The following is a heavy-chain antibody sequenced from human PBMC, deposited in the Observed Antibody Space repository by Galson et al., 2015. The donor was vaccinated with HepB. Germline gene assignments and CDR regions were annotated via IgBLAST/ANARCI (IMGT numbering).Heavy chain of an antibody. Sequence: SLRLSCAASGFTFSSYAMHWVRQAPGKGLEWVAVISYDGSNKYYADSVKGRFTISRDNSKSTLYLQMNSLRAEDTAVYYCARDFDWSGDYYGMDVWGQGTTVTVSS. CDR3: ARDFDWSGDYYGMDV. J-gene: IGHJ6*02. CDR1: GFTFSSYA. V-gene: IGHV3-30-3*01. D-gene: IGHD3-9*01. CDR2: ISYDGSNK.